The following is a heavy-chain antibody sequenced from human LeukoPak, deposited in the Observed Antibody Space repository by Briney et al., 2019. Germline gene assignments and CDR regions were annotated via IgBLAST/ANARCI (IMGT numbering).Heavy chain of an antibody. J-gene: IGHJ4*02. CDR1: GYTFTSYA. CDR3: ARGQWPATGYFDY. D-gene: IGHD6-19*01. CDR2: INAGNGNT. Sequence: ASVKVSCKASGYTFTSYAMHWVRQAPGQRLEWMGWINAGNGNTKYSQKFQGRVTITRDTSASTAYMELSSLRSEDTAVYYCARGQWPATGYFDYWGQGTLVTVSS. V-gene: IGHV1-3*01.